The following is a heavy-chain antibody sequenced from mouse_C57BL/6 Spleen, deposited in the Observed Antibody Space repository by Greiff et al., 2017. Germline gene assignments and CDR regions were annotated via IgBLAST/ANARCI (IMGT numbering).Heavy chain of an antibody. D-gene: IGHD1-1*01. V-gene: IGHV1-59*01. CDR3: APSTTEERGYFDV. CDR1: GYTFTSYW. Sequence: QVQLQQPGAELVRPGTSVKLSCKASGYTFTSYWMHWVKQRPGQGLEWIGVIDPSDSYTNYNQKFKGKATLTVDPSSSPAYMQLSSLTSEDSAVYYCAPSTTEERGYFDVWGTGTTVTVSS. J-gene: IGHJ1*03. CDR2: IDPSDSYT.